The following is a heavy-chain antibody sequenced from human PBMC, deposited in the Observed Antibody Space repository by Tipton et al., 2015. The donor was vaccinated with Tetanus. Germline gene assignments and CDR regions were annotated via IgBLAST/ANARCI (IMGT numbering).Heavy chain of an antibody. CDR3: ARRMGTVVGPTTKYYYGLDV. CDR2: ITSTSGTI. J-gene: IGHJ6*02. CDR1: GLMFSTYS. Sequence: SLRLSCVVSGLMFSTYSMNWVRQAPGKRPEWIAYITSTSGTIYYADSVKGRFTISRDNGMNSVFLQMTNLRDEDTAVYYCARRMGTVVGPTTKYYYGLDVWGPGTAVTVS. D-gene: IGHD3-16*01. V-gene: IGHV3-48*02.